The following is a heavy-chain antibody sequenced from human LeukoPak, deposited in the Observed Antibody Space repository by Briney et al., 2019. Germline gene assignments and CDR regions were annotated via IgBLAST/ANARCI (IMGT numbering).Heavy chain of an antibody. CDR3: ARDRVAATDAFDI. CDR2: IIPIFGTA. V-gene: IGHV1-69*05. CDR1: GGTFSSYA. Sequence: SVKVSCKASGGTFSSYAISWVRQAPGQGLEWMGRIIPIFGTANYAQKFQGRVTITTDESTRTAYMELSSLRSEDTAVYYCARDRVAATDAFDIWSQGTMVTVSS. J-gene: IGHJ3*02. D-gene: IGHD2-15*01.